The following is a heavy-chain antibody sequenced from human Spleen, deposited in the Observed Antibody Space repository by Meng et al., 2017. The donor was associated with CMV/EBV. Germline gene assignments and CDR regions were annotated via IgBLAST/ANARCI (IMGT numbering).Heavy chain of an antibody. CDR3: AREVGEIVVLPAAIESYYYGLDV. Sequence: GESLKISCAASGFTFSDYYMTWIRQAPGKGLEWVSYISSSGNIIYYADSVKGRFTISRDNAKSSLYLQMNSLRAEDTAVYFCAREVGEIVVLPAAIESYYYGLDVWGQGTTVTVSS. D-gene: IGHD2-2*02. CDR1: GFTFSDYY. CDR2: ISSSGNII. J-gene: IGHJ6*02. V-gene: IGHV3-11*04.